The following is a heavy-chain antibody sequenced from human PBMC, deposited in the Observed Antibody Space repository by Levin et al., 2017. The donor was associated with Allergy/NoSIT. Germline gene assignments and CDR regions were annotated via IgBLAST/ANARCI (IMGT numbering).Heavy chain of an antibody. CDR2: ISTSGGGT. V-gene: IGHV3-23*01. CDR1: GFTFTSFA. J-gene: IGHJ6*02. CDR3: AKAYLGSMDV. Sequence: LGESLTISCAASGFTFTSFAMNWVRQIPGKGLEWVSSISTSGGGTYYADSVKGRFTISRDNSKNTLYLQMGSLRVDDTAIYYCAKAYLGSMDVWGQGTTVIVSS. D-gene: IGHD3-16*01.